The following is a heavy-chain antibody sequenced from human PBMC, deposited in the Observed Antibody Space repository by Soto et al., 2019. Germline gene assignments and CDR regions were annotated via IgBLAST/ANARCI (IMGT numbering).Heavy chain of an antibody. J-gene: IGHJ4*02. Sequence: GASVKVSCKASGYTFTSYAMHWVRQAPGQRLEWMGWINAGNGNTKYSQKFQGRVTITRDTSASTAYMELSSLRSEDTAVYYCATPGYSSGWYDPFDYWGQGTLVTVSS. CDR2: INAGNGNT. V-gene: IGHV1-3*01. CDR3: ATPGYSSGWYDPFDY. D-gene: IGHD6-19*01. CDR1: GYTFTSYA.